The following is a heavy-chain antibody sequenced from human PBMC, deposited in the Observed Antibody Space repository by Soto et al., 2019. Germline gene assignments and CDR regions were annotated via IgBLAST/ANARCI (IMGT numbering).Heavy chain of an antibody. CDR1: GYPFTSYH. CDR3: KRGRFISKGYDSGWYIAH. CDR2: MNPDSGST. J-gene: IGHJ5*02. Sequence: QVQLVQSGAEVKKPGASVKVSCKPSGYPFTSYHVNWVRQAPGQGLEWMGWMNPDSGSTDYALKFKGRLTMTRKTSMSIVYLELRSMTSEDTAIYYCKRGRFISKGYDSGWYIAHWGQGTQVIVSS. V-gene: IGHV1-8*01. D-gene: IGHD6-19*01.